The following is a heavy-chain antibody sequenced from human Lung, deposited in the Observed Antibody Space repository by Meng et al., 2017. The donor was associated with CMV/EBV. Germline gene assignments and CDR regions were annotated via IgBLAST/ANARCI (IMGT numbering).Heavy chain of an antibody. CDR2: ISAAGDT. D-gene: IGHD3-3*01. Sequence: SCAASGFSFSYYDMHWVRQAPGKGLEWVSAISAAGDTYYPDSVKGRFSISRENAKNSFYLQMNSLRAGDTAVYYCARVAIRSGFGMDVWGQGTTVTVSS. V-gene: IGHV3-13*01. J-gene: IGHJ6*02. CDR1: GFSFSYYD. CDR3: ARVAIRSGFGMDV.